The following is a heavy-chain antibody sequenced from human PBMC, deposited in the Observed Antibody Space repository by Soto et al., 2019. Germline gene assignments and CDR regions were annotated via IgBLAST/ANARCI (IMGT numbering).Heavy chain of an antibody. V-gene: IGHV3-64*01. D-gene: IGHD1-26*01. CDR1: GCQFISYA. J-gene: IGHJ4*02. CDR2: ISSNGGST. CDR3: AREGGSYYFDY. Sequence: GGSQRLSYAASGCQFISYAMHWVRQAPGKGLEYVSAISSNGGSTYYANSVKGRFTISRDNSKNTLYLQMGSLRAEDMAVYYCAREGGSYYFDYWGQGTLVTVSS.